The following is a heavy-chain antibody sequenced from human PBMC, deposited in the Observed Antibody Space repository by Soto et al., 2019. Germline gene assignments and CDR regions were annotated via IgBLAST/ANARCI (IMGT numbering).Heavy chain of an antibody. V-gene: IGHV4-61*01. CDR3: ARVGPWVPYYYDSSPYTFENWFDP. CDR1: GGFVRSDNYY. J-gene: IGHJ5*02. D-gene: IGHD3-22*01. Sequence: SETLSLTCTVSGGFVRSDNYYWSWIRQSPGKGLEWIGYAYYSGSTDYNPSLKSRVTMSVDTSKNQVSLKLNSVTTADTAVYYCARVGPWVPYYYDSSPYTFENWFDPWGQGTLVTVSS. CDR2: AYYSGST.